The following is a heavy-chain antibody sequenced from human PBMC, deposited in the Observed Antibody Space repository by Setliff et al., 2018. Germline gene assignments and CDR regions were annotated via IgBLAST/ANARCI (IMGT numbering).Heavy chain of an antibody. Sequence: PGGSLRLSCAASGFTFSSYGMHWVRQAPGKGLEWVAAIWYDGSNPYYADSVKGRITISRDNSKNTLYLQMNSLRAEDTAVYYCAKYVKKFAHFDYWGQGTLVTVSS. CDR3: AKYVKKFAHFDY. J-gene: IGHJ4*02. D-gene: IGHD3-16*01. V-gene: IGHV3-33*03. CDR1: GFTFSSYG. CDR2: IWYDGSNP.